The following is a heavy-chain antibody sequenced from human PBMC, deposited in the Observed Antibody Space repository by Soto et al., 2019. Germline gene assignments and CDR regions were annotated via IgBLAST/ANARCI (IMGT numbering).Heavy chain of an antibody. CDR3: ARNQYSSSSLYGMDV. CDR2: ISAYNGNT. V-gene: IGHV1-18*04. J-gene: IGHJ6*02. Sequence: RASVKVSCKASGYTFTSYGISWVRQAPGQGLEWMGWISAYNGNTNYAQKLQGRVTMTTDTSTSTAYMELGSLRSDDTAVYYCARNQYSSSSLYGMDVWGQGTTVTVSS. CDR1: GYTFTSYG. D-gene: IGHD6-6*01.